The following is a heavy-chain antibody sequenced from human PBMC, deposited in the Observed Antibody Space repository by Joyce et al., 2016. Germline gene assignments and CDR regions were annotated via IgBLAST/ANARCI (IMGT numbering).Heavy chain of an antibody. D-gene: IGHD5-24*01. J-gene: IGHJ4*02. CDR1: GFSFNTYS. CDR3: ARVGRTGYTCDY. V-gene: IGHV3-48*02. Sequence: VQLVESGGGLVQPGGSLRFSCAASGFSFNTYSINWVRQAPGKGLEWLSYIRASSGTIYYADSVKGRFTISRDNAKNSVYLQMNSLRDEDTAVYYCARVGRTGYTCDYWGQGTLVTVSS. CDR2: IRASSGTI.